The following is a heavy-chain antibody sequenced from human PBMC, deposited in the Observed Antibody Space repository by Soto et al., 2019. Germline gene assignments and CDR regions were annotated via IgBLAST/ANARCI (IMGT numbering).Heavy chain of an antibody. Sequence: VQVLESGGGLVQPGGSLRLSCAASGFTFSSYDMNWVRQAPGKGLEWVSGISASGDSTHYADSVKGRFTISRDNSKNTLYLQMNCLRAEDTAVYYCAKEPTATVNSDFWGQGTLVTVSS. CDR2: ISASGDST. D-gene: IGHD4-17*01. CDR1: GFTFSSYD. V-gene: IGHV3-23*01. CDR3: AKEPTATVNSDF. J-gene: IGHJ4*02.